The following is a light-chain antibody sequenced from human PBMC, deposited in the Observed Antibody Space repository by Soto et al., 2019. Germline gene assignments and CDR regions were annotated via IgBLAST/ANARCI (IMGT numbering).Light chain of an antibody. Sequence: VMTQSPATLSVSPGGRATLSCRASQSVNSNLAWYQQKPGQGPRLLIYNASTRATGIPARLSGSGSGTEFTLTISSLQSEDFALYYCQQYNNWPWTFGQGTKVEIK. CDR1: QSVNSN. CDR3: QQYNNWPWT. V-gene: IGKV3-15*01. J-gene: IGKJ1*01. CDR2: NAS.